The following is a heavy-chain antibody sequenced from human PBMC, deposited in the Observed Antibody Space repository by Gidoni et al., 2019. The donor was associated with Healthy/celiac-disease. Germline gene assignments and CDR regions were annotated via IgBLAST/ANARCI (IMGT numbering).Heavy chain of an antibody. CDR3: AGRIAVAGTLFFDY. CDR2: IYYSGST. J-gene: IGHJ4*02. CDR1: AVSSSSYY. D-gene: IGHD6-19*01. Sequence: QVPLHESGPGLVQPSETLSPTCTASAVSSSSYYWSWILQPPGKGLEWIGYIYYSGSTNYNPSLKSRVTISVDTSKNQFSLKLSSVTAADTAVYYCAGRIAVAGTLFFDYWGQGTLVTVSS. V-gene: IGHV4-59*01.